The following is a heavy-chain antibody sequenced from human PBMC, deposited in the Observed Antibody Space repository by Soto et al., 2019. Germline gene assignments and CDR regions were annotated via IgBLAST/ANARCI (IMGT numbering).Heavy chain of an antibody. CDR3: ARGRPAFDI. CDR1: GGSISSGGYS. CDR2: IYHSGST. J-gene: IGHJ3*02. V-gene: IGHV4-30-2*01. D-gene: IGHD6-25*01. Sequence: SETLSLTCAVSGGSISSGGYSWSWIRQPPEKGLEWIGYIYHSGSTYYNPSLKSRVTISVDRSENQFSLKLSSVAAADTAVYYCARGRPAFDIWGQGTMVTVSS.